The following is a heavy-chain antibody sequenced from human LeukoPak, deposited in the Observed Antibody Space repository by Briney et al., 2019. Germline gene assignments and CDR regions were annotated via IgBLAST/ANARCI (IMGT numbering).Heavy chain of an antibody. D-gene: IGHD3-10*01. CDR2: IYYSGTT. J-gene: IGHJ4*02. Sequence: PSETLSLTCTVSGGSISSRSYFWGWIRQPPGRGLEGIGCIYYSGTTYYNPSLKSRVTISEDTSKNQFSLKLSSVTAADTAVYYCARQAGQPLLPDYWGQGTLVTVSS. CDR3: ARQAGQPLLPDY. CDR1: GGSISSRSYF. V-gene: IGHV4-39*01.